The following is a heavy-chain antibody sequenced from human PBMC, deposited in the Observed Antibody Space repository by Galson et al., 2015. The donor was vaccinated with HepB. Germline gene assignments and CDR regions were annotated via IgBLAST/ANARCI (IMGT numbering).Heavy chain of an antibody. Sequence: ALRLSCAAAGFTFSNSAMHWVRQAPGQGLEGVAIVFHGGTEKYYADSVRGRFTISRDNSENTLSLELTSLRVDDTAIYYCARGEGGYYDTSGNYLGYWGQGTLVTVSS. CDR3: ARGEGGYYDTSGNYLGY. J-gene: IGHJ4*02. CDR2: VFHGGTEK. CDR1: GFTFSNSA. V-gene: IGHV3-33*01. D-gene: IGHD3-22*01.